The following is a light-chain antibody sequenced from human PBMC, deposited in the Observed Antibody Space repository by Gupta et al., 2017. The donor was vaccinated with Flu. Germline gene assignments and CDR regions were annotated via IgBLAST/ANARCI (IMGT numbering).Light chain of an antibody. V-gene: IGKV3-15*01. CDR3: QQDHDCPWT. J-gene: IGKJ1*01. CDR2: GAS. Sequence: EIVMTQSPATLSVSPGERATLSCRASQTISTNLAWYQQIPGQVPRLLIYGASTRATGIPVRFSGSGSGTEFTLTISSLQPEDFAIYYCQQDHDCPWTFGQGTKVDIK. CDR1: QTISTN.